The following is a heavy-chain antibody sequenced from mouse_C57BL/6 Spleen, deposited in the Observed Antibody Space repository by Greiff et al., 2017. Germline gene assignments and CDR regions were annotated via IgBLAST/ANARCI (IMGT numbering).Heavy chain of an antibody. Sequence: EVQLQQSGPELVKPGASVKMSCKASGYTFTDYNMHWVKQSHGKSLEWIGYINPNNGGTSYNQKFKGKATLTVNKSSSTAYMELRSLTSEDSAVYYCARDSLYYYGSIGFAYWGQGTLVTVSA. CDR2: INPNNGGT. CDR1: GYTFTDYN. CDR3: ARDSLYYYGSIGFAY. D-gene: IGHD1-1*01. V-gene: IGHV1-22*01. J-gene: IGHJ3*01.